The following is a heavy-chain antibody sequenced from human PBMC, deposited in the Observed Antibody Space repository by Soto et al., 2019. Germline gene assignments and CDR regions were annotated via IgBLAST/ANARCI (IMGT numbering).Heavy chain of an antibody. V-gene: IGHV4-39*01. D-gene: IGHD1-20*01. CDR3: ATSQKGYNWNYFDH. Sequence: SETLSLTCAVSGGSISGSYYYWAWLRQSPGKGPEWIGSVFYTGFTSYNPSLESRVSVSVDTSKSRFSLKLSAVTAADTAVYYCATSQKGYNWNYFDHWGQGALVTVSS. CDR2: VFYTGFT. J-gene: IGHJ4*02. CDR1: GGSISGSYYY.